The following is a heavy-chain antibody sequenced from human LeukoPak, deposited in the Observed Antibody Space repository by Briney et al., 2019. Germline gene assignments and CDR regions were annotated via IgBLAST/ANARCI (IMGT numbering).Heavy chain of an antibody. CDR3: ARGGRGYDILTGYYTLNWFDP. V-gene: IGHV4-59*01. J-gene: IGHJ5*02. CDR1: GGSISSYY. Sequence: PSETLSLTCTVSGGSISSYYWSWIRQPPGKGLEWIGYIYYSGSTNYNPSLKSRVTTSVDTSKNQFSLKLSSVTAADTAVYYCARGGRGYDILTGYYTLNWFDPWGQGTLVTVSS. CDR2: IYYSGST. D-gene: IGHD3-9*01.